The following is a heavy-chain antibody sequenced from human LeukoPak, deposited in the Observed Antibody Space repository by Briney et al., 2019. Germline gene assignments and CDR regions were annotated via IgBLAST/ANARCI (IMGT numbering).Heavy chain of an antibody. J-gene: IGHJ4*02. CDR2: ISYDGSNK. CDR1: GFTFSSYG. V-gene: IGHV3-30*18. Sequence: GGSLRLSCAASGFTFSSYGMHWVRQAPGKGLEWVAVISYDGSNKYYADSVKGRFTISRDNSKNTLYLQMNSLSAEDTAVYYCAKGGPGGVVGYWGQGTLVTVSS. CDR3: AKGGPGGVVGY. D-gene: IGHD3-16*01.